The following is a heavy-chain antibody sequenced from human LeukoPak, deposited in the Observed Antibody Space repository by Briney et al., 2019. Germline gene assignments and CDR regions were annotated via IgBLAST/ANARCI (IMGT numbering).Heavy chain of an antibody. CDR1: GYTFTDYY. CDR3: ARVMVMFGGVMDYFDY. D-gene: IGHD3-16*01. J-gene: IGHJ4*02. V-gene: IGHV1-2*02. CDR2: VNPNSGGT. Sequence: GASVKVSCKASGYTFTDYYMHWVRQAPGQGLEWMGWVNPNSGGTNYAQKFQGRVTMTRDTSISTAYMELSRLRSDDTAVYYCARVMVMFGGVMDYFDYWGQGTLVTVSS.